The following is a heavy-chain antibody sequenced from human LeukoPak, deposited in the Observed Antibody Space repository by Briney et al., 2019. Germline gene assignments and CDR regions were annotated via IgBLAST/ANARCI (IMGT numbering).Heavy chain of an antibody. Sequence: GGALRLSCAASGFTFSSYSMHWVRQAPGKGPEFVSVIGGGGVTTFYADSVRDSFTISRDTSKNTLYLEMGSLRAEDMAVYYCAREGGGSGLWYYDLWGRGTLVTVSS. CDR1: GFTFSSYS. CDR3: AREGGGSGLWYYDL. D-gene: IGHD1-26*01. CDR2: IGGGGVTT. J-gene: IGHJ2*01. V-gene: IGHV3-64*02.